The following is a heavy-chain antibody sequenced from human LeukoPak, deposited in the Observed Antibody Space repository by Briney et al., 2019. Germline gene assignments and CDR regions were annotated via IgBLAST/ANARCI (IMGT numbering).Heavy chain of an antibody. CDR1: GGSISNGKW. Sequence: SGTLSLTCTVSGGSISNGKWWSWVRQPPGKGLEWIGEVHHGGTANYNPSLKSRVTISVDKSKNQFSLKLSSVTAADTAVYYCARVTRPGGDCRHCFDYWGQGTLVTVSS. CDR3: ARVTRPGGDCRHCFDY. CDR2: VHHGGTA. J-gene: IGHJ4*02. V-gene: IGHV4-4*02. D-gene: IGHD2-21*02.